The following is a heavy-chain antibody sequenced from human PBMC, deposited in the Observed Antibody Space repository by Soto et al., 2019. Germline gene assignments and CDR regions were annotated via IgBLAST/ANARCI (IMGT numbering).Heavy chain of an antibody. D-gene: IGHD2-15*01. CDR3: SADRPDIGVGWWV. V-gene: IGHV1-58*02. CDR1: GSGFISSG. CDR2: IVVASGQT. J-gene: IGHJ6*02. Sequence: ASVKVSCKASGSGFISSGIQWVRQAHGQRLEWIGWIVVASGQTNYAQNFRGRVAITRDTSTATAYIELTGLTSEDTAVYLCSADRPDIGVGWWVWGQGTTVTV.